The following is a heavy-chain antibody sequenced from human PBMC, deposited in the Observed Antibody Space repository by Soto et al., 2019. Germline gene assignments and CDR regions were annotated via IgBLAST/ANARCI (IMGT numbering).Heavy chain of an antibody. J-gene: IGHJ5*02. CDR3: ARHHGPTTSENWFDP. Sequence: ASLKVYCTASGYTFFPYDISLGRKATGQGLEWMGWISTYSGDTKYAQKFQGRVTMTTDTSTTTAYLELRSLRSDDTAVYYCARHHGPTTSENWFDPWGQGTLVTVSS. CDR2: ISTYSGDT. D-gene: IGHD5-12*01. V-gene: IGHV1-18*01. CDR1: GYTFFPYD.